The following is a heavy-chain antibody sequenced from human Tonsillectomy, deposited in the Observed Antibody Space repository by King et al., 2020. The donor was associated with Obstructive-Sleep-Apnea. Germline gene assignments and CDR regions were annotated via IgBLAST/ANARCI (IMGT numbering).Heavy chain of an antibody. CDR2: ISYDGSNK. J-gene: IGHJ4*02. V-gene: IGHV3-30-3*01. CDR1: GFTFRSYA. CDR3: ARDEED. Sequence: VQLVESGGGVVQPGRSLRLSCAASGFTFRSYAMHWVRQAPGKGLEWVAVISYDGSNKYYADSVKGRFTISRDNSKNTLYLQMNSLRPEDTAVYYCARDEEDWGQGTLVTVSS.